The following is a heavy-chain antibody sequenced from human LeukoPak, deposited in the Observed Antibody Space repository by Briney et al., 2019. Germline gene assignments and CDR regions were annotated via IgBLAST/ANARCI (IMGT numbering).Heavy chain of an antibody. Sequence: SETLSLTCTVSGGSISSYYWSWIRQPPGKGLEWIGYIYYSGCTNYSPSLKSRVTMSVDTSKNQFSLKLSSVTAADTAVYYCARVDGRYYYGSGSYSLALDAFDIWGQGTMVTVSS. D-gene: IGHD3-10*01. CDR3: ARVDGRYYYGSGSYSLALDAFDI. CDR1: GGSISSYY. J-gene: IGHJ3*02. CDR2: IYYSGCT. V-gene: IGHV4-59*01.